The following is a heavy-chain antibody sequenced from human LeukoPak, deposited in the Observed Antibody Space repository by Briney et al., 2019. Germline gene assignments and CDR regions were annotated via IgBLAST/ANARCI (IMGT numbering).Heavy chain of an antibody. CDR1: GYTFTSYG. Sequence: GASVKVSCKASGYTFTSYGISWVRQAPGQGLEWMGWISAYNGNTNYAQKLQGRVTMTTDTSTSTAYMELRSLRSDDTAVYYCARDIEPWLGELLYHFDYWGQGTLVTVSS. J-gene: IGHJ4*02. V-gene: IGHV1-18*01. D-gene: IGHD3-10*01. CDR2: ISAYNGNT. CDR3: ARDIEPWLGELLYHFDY.